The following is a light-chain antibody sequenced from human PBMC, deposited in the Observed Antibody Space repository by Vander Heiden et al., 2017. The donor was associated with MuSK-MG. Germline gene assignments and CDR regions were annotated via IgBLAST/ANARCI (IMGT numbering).Light chain of an antibody. V-gene: IGLV1-44*01. Sequence: QSVLIQPPSASWTPAQRVTISCSGGTTNIASNSVDWCRQFPGAAPKLLVYYDIRRRSGVPDRFSGSKSGTSAALATSGLQPDEEADYHCAVWDDTRNGLVFGGGTKLTVL. CDR2: YDI. CDR3: AVWDDTRNGLV. J-gene: IGLJ3*02. CDR1: TTNIASNS.